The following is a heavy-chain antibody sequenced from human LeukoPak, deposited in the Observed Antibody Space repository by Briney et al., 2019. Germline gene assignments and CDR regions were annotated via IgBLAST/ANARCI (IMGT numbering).Heavy chain of an antibody. Sequence: SETLSLTCTVSGGSFSSSSHYWGWIRQPPGRGLGWIGSIYYSGVTHYIPSLKSRVTISADTSKNQFSLKLNSVTAADTAVYYCARQGAGRFDYWGQGTLVTVSS. V-gene: IGHV4-39*01. CDR1: GGSFSSSSHY. D-gene: IGHD1-26*01. CDR3: ARQGAGRFDY. CDR2: IYYSGVT. J-gene: IGHJ4*02.